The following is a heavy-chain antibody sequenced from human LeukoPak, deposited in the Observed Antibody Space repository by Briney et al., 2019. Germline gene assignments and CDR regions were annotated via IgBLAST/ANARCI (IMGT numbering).Heavy chain of an antibody. CDR1: GGTFSSYA. D-gene: IGHD1-26*01. CDR3: ARGPLYSGSLDFDY. V-gene: IGHV1-69*04. Sequence: GASVKVSCKASGGTFSSYAISWVRQAPGQGLEWMGRIIPILGIANYAQKFQGRVTITADKSTSTAYMELSSLRSEDTAVYYCARGPLYSGSLDFDYWGQGTLVTVSS. J-gene: IGHJ4*02. CDR2: IIPILGIA.